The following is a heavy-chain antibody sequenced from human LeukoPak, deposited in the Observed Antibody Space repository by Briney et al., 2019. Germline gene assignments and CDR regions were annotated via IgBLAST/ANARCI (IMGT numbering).Heavy chain of an antibody. Sequence: EASVKVPCKASGYTFTSYDINWVRQAAGQGLEWMGWMNPNSGNTGYAQKFQGRVTMTRDTSISTAYMELRSLRSDDTAVYYCARGGRRRDGYNTWGQGTLVTVSS. CDR3: ARGGRRRDGYNT. D-gene: IGHD5-24*01. V-gene: IGHV1-8*01. CDR1: GYTFTSYD. CDR2: MNPNSGNT. J-gene: IGHJ4*02.